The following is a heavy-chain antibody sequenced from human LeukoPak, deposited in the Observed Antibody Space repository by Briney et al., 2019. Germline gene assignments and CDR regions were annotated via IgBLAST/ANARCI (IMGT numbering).Heavy chain of an antibody. CDR1: GYTFTSHG. Sequence: GTSVKVSCKASGYTFTSHGISWVRQAPGQGLEWMGWINSYNQDTYYAQSLQGRVTMTTDASTSTAYMELRSLTSDDTAVYYCARWGLVAPGTYYYYYMDVWGKGTTVTVSS. V-gene: IGHV1-18*01. CDR3: ARWGLVAPGTYYYYYMDV. CDR2: INSYNQDT. J-gene: IGHJ6*03. D-gene: IGHD2-2*01.